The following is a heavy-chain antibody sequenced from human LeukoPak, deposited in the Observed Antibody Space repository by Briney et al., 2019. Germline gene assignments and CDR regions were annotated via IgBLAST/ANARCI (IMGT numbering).Heavy chain of an antibody. D-gene: IGHD6-13*01. CDR3: ARSWTAAAGGIDY. Sequence: GGSLTLSCAASGFTFSTSRMNWVRQAPGKGLEWVSYITSGSSTKYYADSVKGRFTISRDNAKNSLYLQMNSLRDEDTAVYYCARSWTAAAGGIDYWGQGTLVTVSS. CDR1: GFTFSTSR. V-gene: IGHV3-48*02. J-gene: IGHJ4*02. CDR2: ITSGSSTK.